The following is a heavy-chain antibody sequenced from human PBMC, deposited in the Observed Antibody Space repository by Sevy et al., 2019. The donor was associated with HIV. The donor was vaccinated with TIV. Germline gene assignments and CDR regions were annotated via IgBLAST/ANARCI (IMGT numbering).Heavy chain of an antibody. J-gene: IGHJ3*01. CDR2: ISYGGNNK. V-gene: IGHV3-30-3*01. CDR1: GFTFSGHS. CDR3: ARDKGRQLVEGAFDL. D-gene: IGHD6-13*01. Sequence: GGSLRLSCAASGFTFSGHSMHWVRQAPGKGPEWVTVISYGGNNKYYADSVKGRFTISRDNSKNTLSRQMYSLRLEDTAVYYCARDKGRQLVEGAFDLWGQGTMVTVSS.